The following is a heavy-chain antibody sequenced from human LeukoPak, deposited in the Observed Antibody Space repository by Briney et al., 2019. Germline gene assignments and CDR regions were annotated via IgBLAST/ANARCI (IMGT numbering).Heavy chain of an antibody. CDR2: ISSSGSTI. CDR3: ARGDRGWLQPDY. D-gene: IGHD5-24*01. V-gene: IGHV3-48*03. J-gene: IGHJ4*02. CDR1: GFTFSSYE. Sequence: GGSLRLSCAASGFTFSSYEMNWVRQAPGKGLEWVSYISSSGSTIYYADSVKGRFTISRDNAKNSLYLQMNSLRAEDTAVYYCARGDRGWLQPDYWGQGTLVTVSS.